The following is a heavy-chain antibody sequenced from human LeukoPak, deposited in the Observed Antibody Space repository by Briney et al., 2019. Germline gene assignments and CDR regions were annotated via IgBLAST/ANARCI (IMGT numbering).Heavy chain of an antibody. CDR3: VKRYCSGGSCYQFDY. CDR1: GFTFSNYG. CDR2: ISSNGANT. Sequence: AGGSLRLSCSASGFTFSNYGMHWVRQASGKGLEYVSAISSNGANTYYADSVKGRVTISRDNSKNTLFLQLSSLRVEDTAVYYCVKRYCSGGSCYQFDYWGQGTLVIVSS. J-gene: IGHJ4*02. D-gene: IGHD2-15*01. V-gene: IGHV3-64D*09.